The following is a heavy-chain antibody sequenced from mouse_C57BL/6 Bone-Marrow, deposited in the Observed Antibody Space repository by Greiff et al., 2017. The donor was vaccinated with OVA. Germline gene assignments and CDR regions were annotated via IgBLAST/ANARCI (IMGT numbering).Heavy chain of an antibody. J-gene: IGHJ4*01. CDR2: INPSSGYT. CDR1: GYTFTSYT. Sequence: VQLQQSGAELARPGASVKMSCKASGYTFTSYTMHWVKQRPGQGLEWIGYINPSSGYTKYNQKFKDKATLTADKSSSTAYMQLSSLTSEDSAVYYCAPYSSYAMDYWGQGTSVTVSS. CDR3: APYSSYAMDY. D-gene: IGHD2-5*01. V-gene: IGHV1-4*01.